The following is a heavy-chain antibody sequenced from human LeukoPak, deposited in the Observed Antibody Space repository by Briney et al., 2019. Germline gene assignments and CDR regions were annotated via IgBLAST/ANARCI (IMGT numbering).Heavy chain of an antibody. CDR1: GGSFSGYY. CDR3: ATQGSAAGSYNWFDP. CDR2: INHSGST. V-gene: IGHV4-34*01. J-gene: IGHJ5*02. Sequence: ETLSLTCAVYGGSFSGYYWSWIRQPPGKGLEWIGEINHSGSTNYNPSLKSRVTISVDTSKNQFSLKLSSVTAADTAVYYCATQGSAAGSYNWFDPWGQGTLVTVSS. D-gene: IGHD2-15*01.